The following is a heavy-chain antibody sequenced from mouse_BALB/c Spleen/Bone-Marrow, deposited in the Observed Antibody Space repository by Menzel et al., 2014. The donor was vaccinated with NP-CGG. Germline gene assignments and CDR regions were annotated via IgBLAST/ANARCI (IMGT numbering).Heavy chain of an antibody. CDR1: GYTFTSYT. CDR3: ARSLRWYFDV. CDR2: INPSSGYT. Sequence: QVQLKESGAELARPGASVKMSCKASGYTFTSYTMHWVKQRPGQGLEWIGYINPSSGYTNYNQKFKDKATLTADKSSSTAYMQLSSLTSEDSAVYYCARSLRWYFDVWGAGTTVTVSS. V-gene: IGHV1-4*01. D-gene: IGHD1-1*01. J-gene: IGHJ1*01.